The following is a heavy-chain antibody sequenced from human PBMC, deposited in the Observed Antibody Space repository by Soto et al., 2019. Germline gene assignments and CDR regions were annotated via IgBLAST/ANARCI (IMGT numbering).Heavy chain of an antibody. V-gene: IGHV1-18*01. D-gene: IGHD5-18*01. CDR3: ASVDTAMVDYYGTDV. CDR2: ISAYNGNT. CDR1: GYGFASYG. Sequence: GASVEVSWEASGYGFASYGSSWVRQAPGQGLEWMGWISAYNGNTNYAQKLQGRVTMTTDTSTSTAYMELRSLRSDDTAVYYCASVDTAMVDYYGTDVWGQGTTVTVSS. J-gene: IGHJ6*02.